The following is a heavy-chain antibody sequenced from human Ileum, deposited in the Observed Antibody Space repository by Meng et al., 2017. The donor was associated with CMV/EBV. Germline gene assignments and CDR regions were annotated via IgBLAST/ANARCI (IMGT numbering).Heavy chain of an antibody. V-gene: IGHV3-11*01. CDR2: ITGSGDII. J-gene: IGHJ4*02. CDR3: ARGNYGFDY. D-gene: IGHD4-17*01. Sequence: QVQLVGCGGDLGSPGGSLRLACADYGCPFGAYYMTWVRQAPGKGLEWVSYITGSGDIIYYADSVKGRFTISRDNAKSSLYLEINSLRAEDAAVYYCARGNYGFDYWGQGTLVTVSS. CDR1: GCPFGAYY.